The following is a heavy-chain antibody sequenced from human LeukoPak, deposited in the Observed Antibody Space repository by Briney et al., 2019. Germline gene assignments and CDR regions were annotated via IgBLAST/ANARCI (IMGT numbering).Heavy chain of an antibody. J-gene: IGHJ4*02. Sequence: GGSLRLSCAASGFTFSSYEMNWVRQAPGKGLEWVSYISSSGSTIYYADSVKGRFTISRDNAKNSPYLQMNSLRAEDTAVYYCARGGLAVAGTSVDYWGQGTLVTVSS. CDR1: GFTFSSYE. V-gene: IGHV3-48*03. CDR2: ISSSGSTI. CDR3: ARGGLAVAGTSVDY. D-gene: IGHD6-19*01.